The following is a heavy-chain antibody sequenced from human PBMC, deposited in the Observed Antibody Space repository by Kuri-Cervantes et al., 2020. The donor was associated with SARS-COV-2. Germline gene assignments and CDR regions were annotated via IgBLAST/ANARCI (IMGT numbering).Heavy chain of an antibody. J-gene: IGHJ5*02. CDR1: GGSISSYY. Sequence: GSLRLSCTVSGGSISSYYWSWIRQPPGKGLEWIGYIYYSGSTNYNPSLKSRVTISVDTSKNQFSLKLSSVTAADTAVYYCARGQVVVVPAATPGGWFDPWGQGTLVTVSS. D-gene: IGHD2-2*01. CDR3: ARGQVVVVPAATPGGWFDP. V-gene: IGHV4-59*12. CDR2: IYYSGST.